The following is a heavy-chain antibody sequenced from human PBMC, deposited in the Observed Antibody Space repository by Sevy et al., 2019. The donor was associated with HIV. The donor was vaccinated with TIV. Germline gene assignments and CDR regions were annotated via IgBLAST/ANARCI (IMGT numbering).Heavy chain of an antibody. Sequence: LGGSLRLSCAASGFTFSDYYMSWISQAPGKGLEGASYISSSSSYTNYAASVKGRFTISRDNAKNSLYLQMNSLRAEDTAVYYCARVGADIVAVPAAIGEFDYWGQGTLVTVSS. CDR2: ISSSSSYT. CDR3: ARVGADIVAVPAAIGEFDY. V-gene: IGHV3-11*06. D-gene: IGHD2-2*01. CDR1: GFTFSDYY. J-gene: IGHJ4*02.